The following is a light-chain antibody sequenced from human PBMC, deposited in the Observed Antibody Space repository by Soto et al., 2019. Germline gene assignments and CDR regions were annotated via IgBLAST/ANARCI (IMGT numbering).Light chain of an antibody. Sequence: IVLTQSPGTLSLSPGERATLSCRASQSVTTQLAWYQQKPGQAPRLIIHGASSRATGVPDRITGSGSGTDFTLSISRLEPEDFAVYYCQQYYGSPGITFGQGTRLEIK. CDR3: QQYYGSPGIT. CDR2: GAS. V-gene: IGKV3-20*01. J-gene: IGKJ5*01. CDR1: QSVTTQ.